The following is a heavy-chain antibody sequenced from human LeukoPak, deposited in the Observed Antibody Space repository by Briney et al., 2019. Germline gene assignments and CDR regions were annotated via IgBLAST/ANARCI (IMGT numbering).Heavy chain of an antibody. D-gene: IGHD3-3*01. CDR2: IYHSGST. CDR3: ARQGITIDY. CDR1: GGSISSGGYS. J-gene: IGHJ4*02. V-gene: IGHV4-30-2*01. Sequence: SETLSLTCAVSGGSISSGGYSWSWIRQPPGKGLEWIGYIYHSGSTHYNPSLKSRVTISVDTSKNQFSLKLSSVTAADTAVYYCARQGITIDYWGQGTLVTVSS.